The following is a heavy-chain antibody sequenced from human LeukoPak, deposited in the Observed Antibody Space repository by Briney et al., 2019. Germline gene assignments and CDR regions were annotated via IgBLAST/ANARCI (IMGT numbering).Heavy chain of an antibody. D-gene: IGHD3-10*01. CDR2: LYSAGAT. J-gene: IGHJ4*02. V-gene: IGHV3-53*01. Sequence: PGGSLRLSCAVSGFTVSSNYMSWVRQAPGKGLEWVSILYSAGATYYADSVRGRFTIARDNSKNTVFLQMNSLRAEDTAVSYCASGGVGGRKYYSDPFHHWGQGTLVTVSS. CDR1: GFTVSSNY. CDR3: ASGGVGGRKYYSDPFHH.